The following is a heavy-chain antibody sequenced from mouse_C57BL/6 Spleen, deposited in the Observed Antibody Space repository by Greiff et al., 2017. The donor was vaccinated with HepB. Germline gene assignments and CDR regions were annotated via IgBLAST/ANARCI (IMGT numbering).Heavy chain of an antibody. CDR2: ISDGGSYT. V-gene: IGHV5-4*01. CDR3: ARGGASTMAPWFAY. D-gene: IGHD2-1*01. J-gene: IGHJ3*01. CDR1: GFTFSSYA. Sequence: DVQLVESGGGLVKPGGSLKLSCAASGFTFSSYAMSWVRQTPEKRLEWVATISDGGSYTYYPDNVKGRFTISRDNAKNNLYLQMSHLKSEDTAMYYCARGGASTMAPWFAYWGQGTLVTVSA.